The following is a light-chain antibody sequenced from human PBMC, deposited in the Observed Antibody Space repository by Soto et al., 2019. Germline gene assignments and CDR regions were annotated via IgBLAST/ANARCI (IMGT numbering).Light chain of an antibody. J-gene: IGKJ4*01. CDR3: QQYGSSTLT. CDR2: GES. V-gene: IGKV3-20*01. CDR1: QSVSGNN. Sequence: VLTQSPGTLSLSPGERATLSCRASQSVSGNNLAWYKQKPGRPPRLLIYGESSRASGVPDRFSGSGSGTEFTLTISRLEPEDFEVYYCQQYGSSTLTFGGGTKVDIK.